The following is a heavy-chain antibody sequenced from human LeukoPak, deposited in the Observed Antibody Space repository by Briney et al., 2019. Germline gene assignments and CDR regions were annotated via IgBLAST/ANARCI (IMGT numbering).Heavy chain of an antibody. CDR2: IYYSGST. Sequence: SETLSLTCAVYGGSFSDYYWSWIRQPPGKGLEWIGYIYYSGSTNYNPSLKSRVTISVDTSKNQFSLKLSSVTAADTAVYYCARGGDSIDYWGQGTLVTVSS. CDR3: ARGGDSIDY. V-gene: IGHV4-59*01. J-gene: IGHJ4*02. CDR1: GGSFSDYY. D-gene: IGHD3-22*01.